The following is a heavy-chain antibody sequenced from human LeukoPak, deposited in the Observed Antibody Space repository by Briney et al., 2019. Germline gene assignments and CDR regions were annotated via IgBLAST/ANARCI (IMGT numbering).Heavy chain of an antibody. J-gene: IGHJ5*02. D-gene: IGHD3-16*01. CDR1: GGSISSGSYY. Sequence: PSETVSLTCTVSGGSISSGSYYWSWIRQPAGKGLEWIGRIYTSGSTNYNPSLKSRVTISVDTSKNQFSLKLSSVTAADTAVYYCARMMTFFDPWGQGTLVTVSS. CDR2: IYTSGST. CDR3: ARMMTFFDP. V-gene: IGHV4-61*02.